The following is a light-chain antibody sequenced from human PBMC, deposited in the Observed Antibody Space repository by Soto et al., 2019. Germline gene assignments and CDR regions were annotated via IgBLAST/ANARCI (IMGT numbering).Light chain of an antibody. CDR3: QQVNSFPPT. J-gene: IGKJ1*01. Sequence: DIQMTQSPSSVSASVGDTVTITCRASRAISSWLAWYQQKPGKAPNLLIYEASSLQSGVPSRISGSGSGTDFTLTISSLQPEDSATYYCQQVNSFPPTFGQGTKVEIK. V-gene: IGKV1-12*01. CDR2: EAS. CDR1: RAISSW.